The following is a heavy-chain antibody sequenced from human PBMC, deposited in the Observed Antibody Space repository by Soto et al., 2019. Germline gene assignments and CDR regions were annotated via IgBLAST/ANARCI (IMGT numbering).Heavy chain of an antibody. D-gene: IGHD6-19*01. Sequence: ASVKVSCKASGYTFTGYYMHWVRQAPGQGLEWMGWINPNSGGTNYAQKFQDWVTMTRDTSISTAYMELSRRIYDDTAVYYCARDQINAVAGTSAYYYYGMDVWGQGTTVTVSS. J-gene: IGHJ6*02. CDR2: INPNSGGT. CDR3: ARDQINAVAGTSAYYYYGMDV. CDR1: GYTFTGYY. V-gene: IGHV1-2*04.